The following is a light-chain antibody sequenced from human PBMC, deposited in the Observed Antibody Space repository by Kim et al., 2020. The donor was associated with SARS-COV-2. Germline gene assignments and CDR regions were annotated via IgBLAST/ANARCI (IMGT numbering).Light chain of an antibody. CDR2: LYSDGRH. Sequence: SVELTCMLGTGQSNYAIAWLQQQPGKGPRYLMRLYSDGRHTKGDGIPDRFSGSTSGSEYSLTISSLQSEDEADYYCQTWGSGIGVFGGGTQLTVL. J-gene: IGLJ2*01. CDR3: QTWGSGIGV. V-gene: IGLV4-69*01. CDR1: TGQSNYA.